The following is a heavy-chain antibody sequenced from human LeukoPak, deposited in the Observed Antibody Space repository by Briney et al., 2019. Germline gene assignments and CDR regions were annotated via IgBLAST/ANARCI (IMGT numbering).Heavy chain of an antibody. V-gene: IGHV3-74*03. J-gene: IGHJ4*02. Sequence: GRSLRLSCAASGFTFSSYAMHWVRQAPGKGLVWVSRISIDGSSTTYADSVKGRFTISRDNAKNTLFLQMNRLRAEDTAVYYCARDSGWFTFDYWGQGALVTVSS. CDR1: GFTFSSYA. CDR2: ISIDGSST. D-gene: IGHD6-19*01. CDR3: ARDSGWFTFDY.